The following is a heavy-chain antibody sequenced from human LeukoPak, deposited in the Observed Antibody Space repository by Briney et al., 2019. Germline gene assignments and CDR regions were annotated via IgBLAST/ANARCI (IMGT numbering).Heavy chain of an antibody. CDR1: GGSFSGYY. CDR3: ARGRDDYGDYGWFDP. D-gene: IGHD4-17*01. J-gene: IGHJ5*02. Sequence: PSETLSLTCAVYGGSFSGYYWSWIRQPPGEGLEWIGEINHSGSTNYNPSLKSRVTISVDTSKNQFSLKLSSVTAADTAVYYCARGRDDYGDYGWFDPWGQGTLVTVSS. V-gene: IGHV4-34*01. CDR2: INHSGST.